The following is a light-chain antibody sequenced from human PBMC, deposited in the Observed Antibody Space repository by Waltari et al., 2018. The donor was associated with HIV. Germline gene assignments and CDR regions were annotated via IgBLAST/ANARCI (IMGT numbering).Light chain of an antibody. Sequence: DIVMTQSPLSLSVTPGEPASISCRSSQSLLHSNGKNYFDWYLQKPGQSPHLLIYLGSNRASGVPDRFSGSGSGTDFTLKISRVEAEDVGVYYCMQVLESPATFGPGTKVDVK. CDR2: LGS. CDR1: QSLLHSNGKNY. CDR3: MQVLESPAT. V-gene: IGKV2-28*01. J-gene: IGKJ3*01.